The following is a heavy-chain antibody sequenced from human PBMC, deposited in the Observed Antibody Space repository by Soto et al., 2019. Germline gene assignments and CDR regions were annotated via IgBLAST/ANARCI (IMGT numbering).Heavy chain of an antibody. V-gene: IGHV1-69*13. Sequence: GASVKVSCKASGGTFSSYAISWVRQAPGQGLEWMGGIIPIFGTANYAQKFQGRVTITADESTSTAYMELSSLRSEDTAVYYRARARDDFWTRTWFDPWGQGTLVTVSS. CDR2: IIPIFGTA. CDR3: ARARDDFWTRTWFDP. CDR1: GGTFSSYA. D-gene: IGHD3-3*01. J-gene: IGHJ5*02.